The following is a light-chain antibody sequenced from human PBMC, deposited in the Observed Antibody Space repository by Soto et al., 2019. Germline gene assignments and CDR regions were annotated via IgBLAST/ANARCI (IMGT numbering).Light chain of an antibody. V-gene: IGLV2-11*01. CDR2: DVS. CDR1: SSDVGSYNY. J-gene: IGLJ1*01. CDR3: CAYVGRYTPYV. Sequence: QSALTQPRSVSGSPGQSVTISCTGSSSDVGSYNYVSWYQHHPGKAPKLMIYDVSKRPSGVPDRFSGSKSGNTASLTISGLQAEDDADYYCCAYVGRYTPYVFGTGTKLTVL.